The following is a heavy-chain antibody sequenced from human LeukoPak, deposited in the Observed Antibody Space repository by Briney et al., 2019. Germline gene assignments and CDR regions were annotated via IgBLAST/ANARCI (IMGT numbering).Heavy chain of an antibody. D-gene: IGHD4-11*01. Sequence: SETLSLTCTVSGGSISSYYWSWIRQPPGKGLEWIGYIYYSGSTNYNPSLKSRVTISLDTSKNQFSLKLSSVTAADTAVYYCARAPRTFDYTIYYYGMDVWGQGTTVTVSS. V-gene: IGHV4-59*01. CDR3: ARAPRTFDYTIYYYGMDV. J-gene: IGHJ6*02. CDR2: IYYSGST. CDR1: GGSISSYY.